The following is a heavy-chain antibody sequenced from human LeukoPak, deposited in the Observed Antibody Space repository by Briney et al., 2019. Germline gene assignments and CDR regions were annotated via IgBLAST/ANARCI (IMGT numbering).Heavy chain of an antibody. J-gene: IGHJ4*02. CDR1: GFSLSTSGVG. V-gene: IGHV2-5*02. Sequence: SGPTLVKPTQTPTLTCTFSGFSLSTSGVGVGWIRQPPGKALEWLALIYWDDDKRYSPSLKSRLTITKDTSKNQVVLTMTNMGPVDTDIYYCANGSNEIVTGYHIDYWGQGTLVTVSS. CDR3: ANGSNEIVTGYHIDY. CDR2: IYWDDDK. D-gene: IGHD3-9*01.